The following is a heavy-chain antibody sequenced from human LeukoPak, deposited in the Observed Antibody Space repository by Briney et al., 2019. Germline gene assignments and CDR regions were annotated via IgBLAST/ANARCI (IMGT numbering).Heavy chain of an antibody. CDR2: IIPIFGTA. CDR3: ARHVSTTGTTGYYYFDY. D-gene: IGHD1-1*01. V-gene: IGHV1-69*13. Sequence: SVKVSCKASGGTFSSYAISWVRQASGQGLEWMGGIIPIFGTANYAQKFQGRVTITADESTSTAYMELSSLRSEDTAVYYCARHVSTTGTTGYYYFDYWGQGTLVTVSS. CDR1: GGTFSSYA. J-gene: IGHJ4*02.